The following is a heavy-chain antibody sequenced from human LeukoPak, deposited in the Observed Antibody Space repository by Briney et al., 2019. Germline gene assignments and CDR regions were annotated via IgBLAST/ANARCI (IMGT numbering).Heavy chain of an antibody. CDR2: ISWDGGST. J-gene: IGHJ4*02. CDR1: GVTFVDYA. CDR3: AKDIPFGVVATIGKDY. Sequence: PGGSLRLSCAASGVTFVDYAMHWVRQAPGKGLEWVSLISWDGGSTYYADSVKGRFTISRDNSKNSLYLQMNRLRTEDTALYYCAKDIPFGVVATIGKDYWGQGTLVTVSS. V-gene: IGHV3-43*02. D-gene: IGHD5-12*01.